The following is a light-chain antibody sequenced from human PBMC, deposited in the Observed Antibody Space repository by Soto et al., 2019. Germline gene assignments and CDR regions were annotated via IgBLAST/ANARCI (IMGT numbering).Light chain of an antibody. CDR1: QGISSF. V-gene: IGKV1-9*01. CDR3: QHLHSYPFT. Sequence: IQLTQSPSPLSASVGDRVTITCRASQGISSFLAWYQQKPGKAPKLLIYAASTLQSGVPSRFSGSGSGTDFTLIISSLQPEDFATYYCQHLHSYPFTFGQGTRLEIK. CDR2: AAS. J-gene: IGKJ5*01.